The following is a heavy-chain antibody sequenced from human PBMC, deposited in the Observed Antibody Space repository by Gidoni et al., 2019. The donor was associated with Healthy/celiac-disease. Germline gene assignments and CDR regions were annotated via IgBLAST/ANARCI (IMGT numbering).Heavy chain of an antibody. J-gene: IGHJ6*02. CDR2: IYSGGST. Sequence: EVQLVESGGGLIQPGGSLRLSCAASGFTVSSNYMSWVRQAPGKGLEWVSVIYSGGSTYYADSVKGRFTISRDNSKNTLYLQMNSLRAEDTAVYYCARGYGDYGGYYYYGMDVWGQGTTVTVSS. D-gene: IGHD4-17*01. V-gene: IGHV3-53*01. CDR3: ARGYGDYGGYYYYGMDV. CDR1: GFTVSSNY.